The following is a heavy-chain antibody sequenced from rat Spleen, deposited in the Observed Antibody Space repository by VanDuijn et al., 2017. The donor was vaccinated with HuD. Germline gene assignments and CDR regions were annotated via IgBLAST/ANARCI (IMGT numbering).Heavy chain of an antibody. CDR1: GFTFVDYD. J-gene: IGHJ3*01. V-gene: IGHV5S13*01. CDR2: INTGGDFT. Sequence: EVQLVESGGGLVQPGGSLKLSCAASGFTFVDYDMAWVRQTPTKGLEWIASINTGGDFTYYRESVKGRFTVSRDDAKNTQYLQMDSLRSEATATYYCARRGGLRNWFAYWGQGTLVTVSS. D-gene: IGHD1-11*01. CDR3: ARRGGLRNWFAY.